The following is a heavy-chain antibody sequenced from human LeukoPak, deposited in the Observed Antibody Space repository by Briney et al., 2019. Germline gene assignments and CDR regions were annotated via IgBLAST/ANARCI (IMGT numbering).Heavy chain of an antibody. CDR2: ISSSGSTI. CDR3: ARLITMIVVVSYGMDV. Sequence: GGSLRLSCAASGFTFSDYYMSWIRQAPGKGLEWVSYISSSGSTIYYADSVKGRFTISRDNAKNSLYLQMNSLRAEDTAVYYCARLITMIVVVSYGMDVWGQGTTVTVSS. CDR1: GFTFSDYY. D-gene: IGHD3-22*01. V-gene: IGHV3-11*01. J-gene: IGHJ6*02.